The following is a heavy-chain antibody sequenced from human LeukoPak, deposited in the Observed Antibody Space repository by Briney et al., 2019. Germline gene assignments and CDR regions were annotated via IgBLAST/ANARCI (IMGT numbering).Heavy chain of an antibody. CDR2: INPSGGST. J-gene: IGHJ3*02. D-gene: IGHD3-22*01. CDR3: ASTYYYDSMGAFDI. V-gene: IGHV1-46*01. Sequence: GASVKVSCKASGYTFTSYYMHWVRQAPGEGLEWIGIINPSGGSTSYAQKFQGRVTMTRDMSTSTVYMELSSLRSEDTAVYYCASTYYYDSMGAFDIRGQGTMVTVSS. CDR1: GYTFTSYY.